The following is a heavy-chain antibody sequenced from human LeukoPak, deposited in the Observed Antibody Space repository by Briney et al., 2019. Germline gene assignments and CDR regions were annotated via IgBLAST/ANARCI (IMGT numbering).Heavy chain of an antibody. CDR3: ARGYRSTWFKTWDF. J-gene: IGHJ4*02. Sequence: KSSETLSLTCTVSGGSISSYYWNWIRQPPGKGLEWMGYIYYSGTIKYSPSLKSRVTISVDTSKTMFCLKLISVSAADTAVYYCARGYRSTWFKTWDFWGQGTLVTVSS. CDR2: IYYSGTI. V-gene: IGHV4-59*08. CDR1: GGSISSYY. D-gene: IGHD6-13*01.